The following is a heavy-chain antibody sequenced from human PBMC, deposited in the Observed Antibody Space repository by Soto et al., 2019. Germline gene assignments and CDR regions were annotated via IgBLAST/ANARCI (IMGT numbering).Heavy chain of an antibody. CDR3: ARPGFCSGARCFNNLDY. CDR1: GDTFSNHI. J-gene: IGHJ4*02. V-gene: IGHV1-69*12. Sequence: QVQLVQSGTEVKKPGSSVTVSCRASGDTFSNHIISWVRQAPGQGLEWVGGIIPVFGTTNYAPEFQGRVTFTADEYTSTGYMELRSLRSDDTAVYYCARPGFCSGARCFNNLDYWGQGTLVTVSS. D-gene: IGHD2-2*03. CDR2: IIPVFGTT.